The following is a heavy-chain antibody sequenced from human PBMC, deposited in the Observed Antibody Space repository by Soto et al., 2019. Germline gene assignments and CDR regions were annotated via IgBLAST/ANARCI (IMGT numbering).Heavy chain of an antibody. V-gene: IGHV4-59*01. CDR2: IYFGGTT. D-gene: IGHD5-18*01. CDR3: ARDCGDTATNWFDP. Sequence: QTPGKGLEWIGYIYFGGTTQSNPSLKGRATISLDTSKNQFSLKLSSVTAADTAVYYCARDCGDTATNWFDPWGHGTLVPVSS. J-gene: IGHJ5*02.